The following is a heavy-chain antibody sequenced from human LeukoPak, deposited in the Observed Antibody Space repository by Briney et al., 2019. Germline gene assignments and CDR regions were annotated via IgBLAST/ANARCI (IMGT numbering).Heavy chain of an antibody. J-gene: IGHJ4*02. CDR3: ARGAVRNTAMAMYYFDY. CDR2: IKQDGSEK. CDR1: GFTFSSYC. D-gene: IGHD5-18*01. Sequence: PGGSLRLSCAASGFTFSSYCMSWVRQAPGKGLEWVANIKQDGSEKYYVDSVKGRFTISRDNAKNSLYLQMNSLRAEDTAVYYCARGAVRNTAMAMYYFDYWGQGTLVTVSS. V-gene: IGHV3-7*01.